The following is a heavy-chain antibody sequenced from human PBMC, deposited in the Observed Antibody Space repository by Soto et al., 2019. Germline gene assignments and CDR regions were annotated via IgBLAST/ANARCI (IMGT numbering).Heavy chain of an antibody. Sequence: VASVKVSCKASGYSFTNNDVSWVRQATGQGLEWMGWMNPGSGDTGYAQKFQGRVTMTRDISIATAYMELSSLTSDDTAIYYCASEDCRNTNCLKGFDYWGQGTLVTVSS. V-gene: IGHV1-8*01. CDR3: ASEDCRNTNCLKGFDY. J-gene: IGHJ4*02. CDR1: GYSFTNND. D-gene: IGHD2-15*01. CDR2: MNPGSGDT.